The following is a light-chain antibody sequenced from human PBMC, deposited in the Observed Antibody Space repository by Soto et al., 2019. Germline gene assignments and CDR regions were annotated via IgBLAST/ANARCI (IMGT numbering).Light chain of an antibody. CDR1: QSVTGSY. J-gene: IGKJ3*01. CDR3: QQYGSSPPGT. CDR2: GAS. Sequence: EIVLTQSPGTLSLSPGERATLSCRASQSVTGSYLAWYQQKPSQAPRLLIYGASNRASGIPNRFSGSGYGTDFTLTISRLEPEDFAVYYCQQYGSSPPGTFGPGTKVDIK. V-gene: IGKV3-20*01.